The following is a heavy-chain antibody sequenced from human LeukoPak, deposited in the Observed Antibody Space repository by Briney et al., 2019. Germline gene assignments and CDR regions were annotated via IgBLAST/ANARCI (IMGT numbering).Heavy chain of an antibody. CDR1: GFTFSSYS. Sequence: PGGSLRLSCAASGFTFSSYSLNWVRQAPGKGLEWVSSINSRSNHIYYADPVKGRFTISRDNAKNALYLQMNSLRAEDTAVYYCTSRGINYYDSGGFTYWGQGTLVTVSS. CDR2: INSRSNHI. V-gene: IGHV3-21*01. D-gene: IGHD3-22*01. CDR3: TSRGINYYDSGGFTY. J-gene: IGHJ4*02.